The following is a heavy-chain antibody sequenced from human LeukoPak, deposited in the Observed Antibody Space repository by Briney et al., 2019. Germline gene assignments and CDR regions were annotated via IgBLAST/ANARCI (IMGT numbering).Heavy chain of an antibody. Sequence: ASVKVSCKASGYTFTSYGISWVRQAPGQGLEWMGWISAYNGNTNYAQKFQGRVTMTTDTSTSTAYMELRSLRSDDTAVYYCARDQGIAVAGEHYYWGQGTLVTVSS. D-gene: IGHD6-19*01. CDR2: ISAYNGNT. CDR1: GYTFTSYG. J-gene: IGHJ4*02. CDR3: ARDQGIAVAGEHYY. V-gene: IGHV1-18*01.